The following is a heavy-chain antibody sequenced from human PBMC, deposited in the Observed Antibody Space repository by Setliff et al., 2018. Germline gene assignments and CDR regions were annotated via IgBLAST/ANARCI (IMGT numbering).Heavy chain of an antibody. CDR1: GYTFTSNH. CDR2: INPSGGST. V-gene: IGHV1-46*01. CDR3: IMNMVRPVTGLDC. D-gene: IGHD2-8*01. Sequence: ASVKVSCQASGYTFTSNHVHWGRQAPGQGLEWMGTINPSGGSTIYAPDFQGRVTMTWDTSTNIAYMELSGLRYADSAIYYCIMNMVRPVTGLDCWGPGTLVTVS. J-gene: IGHJ4*02.